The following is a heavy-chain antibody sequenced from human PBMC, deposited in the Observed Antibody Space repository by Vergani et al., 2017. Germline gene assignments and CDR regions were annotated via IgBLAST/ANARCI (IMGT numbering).Heavy chain of an antibody. CDR1: GFTFSSYS. J-gene: IGHJ4*02. Sequence: EVQLVESGGGLVKPGGSLRLSCAASGFTFSSYSMNWVRQAPGKGLEWVSSISSSSSYIYYADSVKGRFTISRDNAKNSLYLQMNSLRAEDTAVYYCARETFSQWELLATFDYRGQGTLVTVSS. CDR2: ISSSSSYI. CDR3: ARETFSQWELLATFDY. D-gene: IGHD1-26*01. V-gene: IGHV3-21*01.